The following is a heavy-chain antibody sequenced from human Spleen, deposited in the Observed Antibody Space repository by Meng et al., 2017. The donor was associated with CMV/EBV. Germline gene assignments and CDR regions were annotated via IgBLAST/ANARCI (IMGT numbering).Heavy chain of an antibody. CDR1: GFTFSNYA. CDR2: INDSGRTT. CDR3: AKGEWELPTFFDF. V-gene: IGHV3-23*01. Sequence: GESLKISCSASGFTFSNYAMTWVRQAPGKGPKWVATINDSGRTTFYADSVKGRFTISRDNSNETLFLQMNSLTAEDTAVYYCAKGEWELPTFFDFWGQGILVTVSS. D-gene: IGHD1-26*01. J-gene: IGHJ4*02.